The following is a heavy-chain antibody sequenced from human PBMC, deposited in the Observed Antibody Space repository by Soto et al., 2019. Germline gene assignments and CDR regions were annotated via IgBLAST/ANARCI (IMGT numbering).Heavy chain of an antibody. J-gene: IGHJ5*02. CDR1: GYTFTSYA. CDR3: ARDHRSIVVVPAAMPGWFDP. Sequence: EASVKVSCKASGYTFTSYAMHWVRQAPGQRLEWMGWINAGNGNTKYSQKFQGRVTITRDTSASTAYMELSSLRSEDTAVYYCARDHRSIVVVPAAMPGWFDPWAQGTLVTVSS. D-gene: IGHD2-2*01. CDR2: INAGNGNT. V-gene: IGHV1-3*01.